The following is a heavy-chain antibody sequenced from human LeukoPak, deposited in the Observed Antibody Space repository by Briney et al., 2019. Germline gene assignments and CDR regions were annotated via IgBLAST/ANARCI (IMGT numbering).Heavy chain of an antibody. J-gene: IGHJ4*02. CDR2: IYHSGST. D-gene: IGHD6-6*01. CDR1: GASISSPNW. CDR3: ARAMSIAARLQTIFDY. Sequence: TLSPTFAVSGASISSPNWWSWVRQPPETRLEWIGEIYHSGSTNYNPSLERRATITVDKPKKQFSLNLNSVSSADTAVYYCARAMSIAARLQTIFDYWGQGTLVTVSS. V-gene: IGHV4-4*02.